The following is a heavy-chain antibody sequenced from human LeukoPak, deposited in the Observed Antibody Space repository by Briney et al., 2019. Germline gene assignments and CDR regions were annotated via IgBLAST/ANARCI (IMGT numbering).Heavy chain of an antibody. V-gene: IGHV3-21*01. CDR1: GFTLSTYT. Sequence: GGSLRLSCAASGFTLSTYTMNWVRQAPGKGLEWVSSISSSGTYIYYADSVKGRFTISRHNAKNSLYLQMSSLRAEDSAVYYCARREYSYYYYYYAMDVWGQGTTVTVSS. CDR2: ISSSGTYI. D-gene: IGHD5-18*01. CDR3: ARREYSYYYYYYAMDV. J-gene: IGHJ6*02.